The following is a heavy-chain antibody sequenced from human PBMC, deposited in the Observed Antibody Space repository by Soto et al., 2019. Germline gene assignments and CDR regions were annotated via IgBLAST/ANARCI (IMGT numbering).Heavy chain of an antibody. CDR3: ASRNCTNGVCYSGHNWFDP. D-gene: IGHD2-8*01. J-gene: IGHJ5*02. CDR1: GGSFSGYY. V-gene: IGHV4-34*01. CDR2: INHSGST. Sequence: PSETLSLTCAVYGGSFSGYYWSWIRQPPGKGLEWIGEINHSGSTNYNPSLESRVTISVDTSKNQFSLKLSSVTAADTAVYYCASRNCTNGVCYSGHNWFDPWGQGTLVTVSS.